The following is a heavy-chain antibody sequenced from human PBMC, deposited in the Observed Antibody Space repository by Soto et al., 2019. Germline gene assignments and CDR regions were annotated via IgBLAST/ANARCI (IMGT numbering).Heavy chain of an antibody. J-gene: IGHJ6*02. V-gene: IGHV4-59*01. CDR3: ARDGGGYYYGMDV. CDR1: GGSISSYY. Sequence: SETLSLTCTVSGGSISSYYWIWIGQPPGKGLEWIGYIYYSGSTNYNPSLKSRVTISVDTSKNQFSLKLSSVTAADTAVYYCARDGGGYYYGMDVWGQGTTVTVSS. CDR2: IYYSGST. D-gene: IGHD3-16*01.